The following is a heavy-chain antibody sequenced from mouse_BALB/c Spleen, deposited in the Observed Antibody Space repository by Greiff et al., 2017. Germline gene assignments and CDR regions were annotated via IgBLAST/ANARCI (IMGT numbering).Heavy chain of an antibody. CDR1: GFTFSSYT. V-gene: IGHV5-6-4*01. CDR3: TRDSSGYVGAMDY. J-gene: IGHJ4*01. Sequence: EVKLVESGGGLVKPGGSLKLSCAASGFTFSSYTMSWVRQTPEKRLEWVATISSGGSYTYYPDSVKGRFTISRDNAKNTLYLQMSSLKSEDTAMYYCTRDSSGYVGAMDYWGQGTSVTVSS. D-gene: IGHD3-1*01. CDR2: ISSGGSYT.